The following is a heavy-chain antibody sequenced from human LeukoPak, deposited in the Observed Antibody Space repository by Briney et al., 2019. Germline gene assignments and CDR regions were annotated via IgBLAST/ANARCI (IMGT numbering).Heavy chain of an antibody. J-gene: IGHJ4*02. V-gene: IGHV3-30-3*01. CDR1: GFTFSSYA. CDR2: MSYDGTNI. Sequence: GGSLRLSCAASGFTFSSYAKHWLRQAPGRTPEWVADMSYDGTNIFYSDSVKGRFTISRDNSKNTLFLQMNSLRAEDTAVYYCARDRESSSKGHFDYWGQGTLVTVSS. CDR3: ARDRESSSKGHFDY. D-gene: IGHD2-15*01.